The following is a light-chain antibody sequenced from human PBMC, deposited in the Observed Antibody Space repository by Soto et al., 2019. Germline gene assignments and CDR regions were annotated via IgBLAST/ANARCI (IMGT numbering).Light chain of an antibody. CDR1: QSVSSY. Sequence: EILLTQSPFTLSLSPGERATLSCGASQSVSSYLAWYQQKPGQAPRLLIYDASHRATGFPARFSGSGSGTDFTLTISSLEPEDFEVYYCQQRSNWPVTFGQGTRLEIK. J-gene: IGKJ5*01. V-gene: IGKV3-11*01. CDR2: DAS. CDR3: QQRSNWPVT.